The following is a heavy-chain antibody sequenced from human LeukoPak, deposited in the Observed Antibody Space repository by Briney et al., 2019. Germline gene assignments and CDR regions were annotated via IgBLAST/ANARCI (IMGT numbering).Heavy chain of an antibody. CDR3: AKSQRGYYPRRTYYYYMDV. J-gene: IGHJ6*03. Sequence: GGSLRLSCAASGFTFDDYAMHWVRHVPGKGLEWVSFISWDGGSTYYADSVKGRFTIFRDNSKKTLYLQMNSLRAEDTAVYYCAKSQRGYYPRRTYYYYMDVWGKGTTVTVSS. D-gene: IGHD1-26*01. CDR2: ISWDGGST. V-gene: IGHV3-43D*03. CDR1: GFTFDDYA.